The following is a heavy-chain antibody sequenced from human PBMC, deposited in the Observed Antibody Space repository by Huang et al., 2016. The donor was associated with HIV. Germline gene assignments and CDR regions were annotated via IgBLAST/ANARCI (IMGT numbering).Heavy chain of an antibody. J-gene: IGHJ4*02. CDR2: ISGRGGST. Sequence: EVQLLESGGGLVQPGGSLRLSCAASGFTFSSYAMSWVRQAPGKGLEWVSDISGRGGSTYYAAAGKGRFTISRDNAKNTLYLQMNSLRAEDTAVYYCAKDVTIFGGGRRFDYWGQGTLVTVSS. CDR1: GFTFSSYA. CDR3: AKDVTIFGGGRRFDY. D-gene: IGHD3-3*01. V-gene: IGHV3-23*01.